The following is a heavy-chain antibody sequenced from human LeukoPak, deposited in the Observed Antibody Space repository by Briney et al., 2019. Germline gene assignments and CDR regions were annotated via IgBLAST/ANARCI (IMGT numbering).Heavy chain of an antibody. D-gene: IGHD2-2*01. J-gene: IGHJ5*02. CDR1: GFTLSDFY. CDR3: ARLLMSSSSTHFDP. V-gene: IGHV3-11*03. CDR2: ISSSSGCT. Sequence: GGSLRLSCVVSGFTLSDFYMSWIRQAPGRGLEWVSYISSSSGCTNYADSLKGRFTVSRDNAKSSLYLQMNSLRAEDTAVYYCARLLMSSSSTHFDPWGQGTLVTVSS.